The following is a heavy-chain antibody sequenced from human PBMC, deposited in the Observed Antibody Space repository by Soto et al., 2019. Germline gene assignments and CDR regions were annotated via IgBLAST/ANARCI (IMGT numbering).Heavy chain of an antibody. Sequence: VGSLRLSCAASGFTFSSSSMNWVRQAPGKGLEWVSSISSRSSYIYYADSVKGRFTISRDNAKNSLYLQVNSLRAEVTAVYYCARDPQNIYWFDPWGQGTLVTVSS. CDR1: GFTFSSSS. CDR3: ARDPQNIYWFDP. V-gene: IGHV3-21*01. D-gene: IGHD3-3*02. J-gene: IGHJ5*02. CDR2: ISSRSSYI.